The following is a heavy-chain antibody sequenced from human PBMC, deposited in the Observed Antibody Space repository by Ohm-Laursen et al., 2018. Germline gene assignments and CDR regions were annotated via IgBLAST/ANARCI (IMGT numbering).Heavy chain of an antibody. CDR1: GGSFTGHY. J-gene: IGHJ4*02. Sequence: TLTLTCAVYGGSFTGHYWSWIRQPAGKGLEWIGRIYSSGSTNYNPSLKSRVTMSVDTSKSQFSLKVNSVTAADTAVYYCARSFDTYYFDLWGQGTLVTVSS. CDR2: IYSSGST. V-gene: IGHV4-59*10. CDR3: ARSFDTYYFDL.